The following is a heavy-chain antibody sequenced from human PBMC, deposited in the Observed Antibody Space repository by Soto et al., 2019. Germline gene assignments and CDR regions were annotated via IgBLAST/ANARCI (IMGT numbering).Heavy chain of an antibody. CDR1: GFSFSSYY. Sequence: PGGSLRLSCAASGFSFSSYYMNWVRQAPGRGLEWVSSISCSSSCLTYADSVKGRFTISRDNAKKSVNLQMISLRAEDTAVYYCARVWTDYGSGSRYYSDYWGQGTLVTVSS. CDR2: ISCSSSCL. D-gene: IGHD3-10*01. J-gene: IGHJ4*02. V-gene: IGHV3-21*01. CDR3: ARVWTDYGSGSRYYSDY.